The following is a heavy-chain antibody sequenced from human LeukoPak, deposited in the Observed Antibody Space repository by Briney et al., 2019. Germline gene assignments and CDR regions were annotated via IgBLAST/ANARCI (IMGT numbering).Heavy chain of an antibody. D-gene: IGHD3-16*01. CDR2: IYYTKTT. V-gene: IGHV4-31*03. J-gene: IGHJ4*02. Sequence: PSETLSLTCSVSGDSFSSGGFYWGWIRQHPGKDLEWLGYIYYTKTTYYNPSLKSRVSMSLDTSKSQFSLRLTSMSAADTAVYYCARGSYAYYGAIDHWGQGTLVTVSS. CDR3: ARGSYAYYGAIDH. CDR1: GDSFSSGGFY.